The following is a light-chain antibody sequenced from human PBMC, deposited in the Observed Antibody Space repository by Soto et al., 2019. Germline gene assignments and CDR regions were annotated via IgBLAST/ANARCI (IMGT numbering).Light chain of an antibody. Sequence: QSVLTQPPSVSGAPGQRVTISCTGSSSNIGAGYDVHWYHQLPGTAPKLLIYGNTNRPSGVPDRFSGSKSGTSASLAFTGLQAEDEADYYCQSYDSSLSGYVFGAGTKLTVL. CDR3: QSYDSSLSGYV. CDR2: GNT. CDR1: SSNIGAGYD. J-gene: IGLJ1*01. V-gene: IGLV1-40*01.